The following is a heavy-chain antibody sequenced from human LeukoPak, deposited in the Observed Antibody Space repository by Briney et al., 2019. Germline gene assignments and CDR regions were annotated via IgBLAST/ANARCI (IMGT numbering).Heavy chain of an antibody. D-gene: IGHD2-15*01. CDR3: AKPKDIVVVVAANFDY. J-gene: IGHJ4*02. CDR2: ISSSGSTI. V-gene: IGHV3-11*01. Sequence: GSLRLSCAASGFTFSDYYMSWIRQAPGKGLEWVSYISSSGSTIYYADSVKGRLTISRDNSKNTLYLQMNSLRAEDTAVYYCAKPKDIVVVVAANFDYWGQGTLVTVSS. CDR1: GFTFSDYY.